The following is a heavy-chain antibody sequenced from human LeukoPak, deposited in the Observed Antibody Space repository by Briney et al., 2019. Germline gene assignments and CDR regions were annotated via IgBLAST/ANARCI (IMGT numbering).Heavy chain of an antibody. V-gene: IGHV1-18*01. D-gene: IGHD3-3*01. CDR2: ISAYNGNT. CDR1: GYTFTSYG. J-gene: IGHJ6*02. CDR3: ARDGGKMLRFLEWFGGVGDYYGMDV. Sequence: GASVKASCKASGYTFTSYGISWVRQAPGQGLEWMGWISAYNGNTNYAQKLQGRVTMTTDTSASTAYMELRSLRPDDTAVYYCARDGGKMLRFLEWFGGVGDYYGMDVWGQGTTVTVSS.